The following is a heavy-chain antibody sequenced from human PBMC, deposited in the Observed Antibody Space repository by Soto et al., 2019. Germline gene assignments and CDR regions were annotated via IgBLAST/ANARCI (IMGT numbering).Heavy chain of an antibody. V-gene: IGHV1-8*01. Sequence: ASVKVSCKASGYTFTSYDINWVRPATGQGLEWMGWMNPNSGNTGYAQKFQGRVTMTRNTSISTAYMELSSLRSEDTAVYYCARAISDIVVVPAAMGEYYMDVWGKGTTVTVSS. CDR2: MNPNSGNT. CDR1: GYTFTSYD. CDR3: ARAISDIVVVPAAMGEYYMDV. D-gene: IGHD2-2*01. J-gene: IGHJ6*03.